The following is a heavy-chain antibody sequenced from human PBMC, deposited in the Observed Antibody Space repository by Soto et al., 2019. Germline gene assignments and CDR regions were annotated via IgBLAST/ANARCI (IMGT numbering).Heavy chain of an antibody. CDR3: ARDVYEGIPVAGKT. V-gene: IGHV1-2*02. D-gene: IGHD6-19*01. CDR1: GYTFIGYY. CDR2: ISPHSGGT. J-gene: IGHJ5*02. Sequence: QVQLVQSGAEVKKPGASVKVSCKASGYTFIGYYIHWVRQAPGQGLEWMGWISPHSGGTHYAQKFQGRVTMTRDTSISTAYMELSRLRSDDTAVYYCARDVYEGIPVAGKTWGQGTLVTVSS.